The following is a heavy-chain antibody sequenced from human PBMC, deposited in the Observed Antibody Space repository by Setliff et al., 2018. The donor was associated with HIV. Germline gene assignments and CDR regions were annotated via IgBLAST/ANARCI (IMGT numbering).Heavy chain of an antibody. V-gene: IGHV4-38-2*02. CDR1: GYSISSRYY. Sequence: PSETLSLTCTVSGYSISSRYYWGWIRQPPGKGLEWIGSVYHTGSTYYNPSLKSRVTMSADTSKNQFSLKLSSVTAADTAVYYCARARPGIAVAGTLFDYWGQGTLVTVS. CDR3: ARARPGIAVAGTLFDY. CDR2: VYHTGST. D-gene: IGHD6-19*01. J-gene: IGHJ4*02.